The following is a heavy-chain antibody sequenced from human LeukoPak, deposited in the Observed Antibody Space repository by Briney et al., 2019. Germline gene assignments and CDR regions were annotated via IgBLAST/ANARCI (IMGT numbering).Heavy chain of an antibody. J-gene: IGHJ6*02. CDR3: ASSWGSGDYYYGMDV. D-gene: IGHD7-27*01. Sequence: PGGSLRLSCAASEFTFGDYYMSWIRQAPGKGLECVSYISSSGYTYYADSVKGRFTISGDNAKNSLYLQMNSLRAEDTAVYYCASSWGSGDYYYGMDVWGQGTTVTVSS. V-gene: IGHV3-11*06. CDR1: EFTFGDYY. CDR2: ISSSGYT.